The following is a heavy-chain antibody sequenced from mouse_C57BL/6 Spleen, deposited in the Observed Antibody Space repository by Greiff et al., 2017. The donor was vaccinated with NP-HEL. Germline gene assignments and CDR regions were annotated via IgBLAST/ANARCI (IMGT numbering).Heavy chain of an antibody. D-gene: IGHD2-2*01. CDR3: ARPWLRGWYFDV. CDR1: GFTFSDSG. V-gene: IGHV5-17*01. J-gene: IGHJ1*03. CDR2: ISSGSSTI. Sequence: EVKLVESGGGLVKPGGSLKLSCAASGFTFSDSGMHWVRQAPEKGLEWVAYISSGSSTIYYADTVKGRFTISRDNAKNTLFLQMTSLGSEDTAMYYCARPWLRGWYFDVWGTGTTVTVSS.